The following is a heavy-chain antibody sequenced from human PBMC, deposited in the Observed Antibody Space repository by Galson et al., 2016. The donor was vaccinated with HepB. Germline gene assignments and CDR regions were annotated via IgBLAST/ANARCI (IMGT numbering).Heavy chain of an antibody. V-gene: IGHV1-69*13. D-gene: IGHD4-23*01. CDR3: ARDRTYGVNSYFDY. J-gene: IGHJ4*02. CDR1: GGTFNIYS. CDR2: IIPIFDTP. Sequence: SVKVSCKASGGTFNIYSINWVRQAPGQGLEWMGGIIPIFDTPKYARKFQGRVTITADESTSTAYMELSSLISEDPAVYYCARDRTYGVNSYFDYWGQGTLVTVSS.